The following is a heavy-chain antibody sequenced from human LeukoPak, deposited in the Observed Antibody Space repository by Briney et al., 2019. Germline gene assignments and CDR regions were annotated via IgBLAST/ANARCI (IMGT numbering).Heavy chain of an antibody. D-gene: IGHD3-22*01. J-gene: IGHJ3*02. Sequence: PGGSLRLSCAASGFTFSSFSMTWVRQAPGKGLEWVSVISGSGGATYYADSVKGRFTISRDNAKNSLYLQMNSLRAEDTAMYYCARDRAVYSDSRGYYPDAFDIWGQGTMVTVSS. CDR2: ISGSGGAT. CDR1: GFTFSSFS. V-gene: IGHV3-23*01. CDR3: ARDRAVYSDSRGYYPDAFDI.